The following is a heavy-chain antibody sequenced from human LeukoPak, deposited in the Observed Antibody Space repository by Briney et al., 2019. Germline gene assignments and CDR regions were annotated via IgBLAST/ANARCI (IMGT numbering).Heavy chain of an antibody. V-gene: IGHV3-30*04. Sequence: PGTSLRLSCAASGFTFSTSAMHWVRQAPGKGLEWVAVILYDATNKYYADSVKGRFTISRDNSKNTLYLQMNSLRAEDTAVYYCARSSGYESFDYWGQGTLVTVSS. J-gene: IGHJ4*02. CDR2: ILYDATNK. CDR3: ARSSGYESFDY. D-gene: IGHD5-12*01. CDR1: GFTFSTSA.